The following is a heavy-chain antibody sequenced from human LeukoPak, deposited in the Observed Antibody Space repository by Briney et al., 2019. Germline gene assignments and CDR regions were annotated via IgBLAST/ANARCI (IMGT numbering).Heavy chain of an antibody. D-gene: IGHD2-2*01. CDR1: GGYISSSSYY. V-gene: IGHV4-39*01. Sequence: SETLSLTCIVSGGYISSSSYYWGWIRQPPGEGLEWVGSIYYSGSTYYNPSLKSRVTISVDTSKNQFSLKLSSVTAADTAVYHCTRRGIGYCSSTSCPDAFDIWGQGTIVTVSS. J-gene: IGHJ3*02. CDR3: TRRGIGYCSSTSCPDAFDI. CDR2: IYYSGST.